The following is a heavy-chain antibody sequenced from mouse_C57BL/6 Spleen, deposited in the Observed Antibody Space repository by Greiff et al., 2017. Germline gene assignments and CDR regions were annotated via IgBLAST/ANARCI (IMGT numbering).Heavy chain of an antibody. Sequence: EVHLVESGGGLVKPGGSLKLSCAASGFTFSSYAMSWVRQTPDKRLEWVATISDGGSYTYYPDNVKGRFTIYRDNAKNNLYLQMSHLKSEDTAMYYCARGGITTVVVCGYWGQGTTLTVSS. CDR2: ISDGGSYT. CDR1: GFTFSSYA. D-gene: IGHD1-1*01. J-gene: IGHJ2*01. V-gene: IGHV5-4*01. CDR3: ARGGITTVVVCGY.